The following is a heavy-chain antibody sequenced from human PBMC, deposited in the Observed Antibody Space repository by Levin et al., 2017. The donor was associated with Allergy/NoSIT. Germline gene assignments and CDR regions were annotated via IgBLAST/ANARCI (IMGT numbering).Heavy chain of an antibody. CDR2: ISWNSGSI. Sequence: SLKISCAASGFTFDDYAMHWVRQAPGKGLEWVSGISWNSGSIGYADSVKGRFTISRDNAKNSLYLQMNSLRAEDTALYYCAKDMAQEVGSGYYYGIDYWGQGTLVTVSS. V-gene: IGHV3-9*01. D-gene: IGHD3-22*01. CDR1: GFTFDDYA. CDR3: AKDMAQEVGSGYYYGIDY. J-gene: IGHJ4*02.